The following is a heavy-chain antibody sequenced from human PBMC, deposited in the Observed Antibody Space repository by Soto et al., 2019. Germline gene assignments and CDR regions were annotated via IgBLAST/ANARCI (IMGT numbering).Heavy chain of an antibody. J-gene: IGHJ4*02. CDR2: IYYSGST. Sequence: SETLSLTCTVSCGSISSGDYYWSWIRQPPGKGLEWIGYIYYSGSTYYNPSLKSRVTISVDTSKNQFSLKLSSVTAADTAVYYCARDRTHYDSSGYTTGTYWGQGTLVTVSS. CDR3: ARDRTHYDSSGYTTGTY. D-gene: IGHD3-22*01. CDR1: CGSISSGDYY. V-gene: IGHV4-30-4*01.